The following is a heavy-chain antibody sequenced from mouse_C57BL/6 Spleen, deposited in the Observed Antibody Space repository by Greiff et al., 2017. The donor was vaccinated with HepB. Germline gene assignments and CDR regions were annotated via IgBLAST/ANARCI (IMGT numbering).Heavy chain of an antibody. J-gene: IGHJ1*03. CDR1: GYTFTGYW. D-gene: IGHD1-1*01. CDR2: ILPGSGST. Sequence: VQLQQSGAELMKPGASVKLSCKATGYTFTGYWIEWVKQRPGHGLEWIGEILPGSGSTNYNEKFKGKATFTADTSSNTAYMQLSSLTTEDSAIYYCAREPNYYGSSYGYFDVWGTGTTVTVSS. CDR3: AREPNYYGSSYGYFDV. V-gene: IGHV1-9*01.